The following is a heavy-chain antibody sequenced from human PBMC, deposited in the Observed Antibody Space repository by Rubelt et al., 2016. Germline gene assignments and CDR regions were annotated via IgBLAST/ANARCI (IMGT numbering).Heavy chain of an antibody. D-gene: IGHD6-19*01. Sequence: EVQLVESGGGLVKPGGSLRLSCAASGFTFSSYTMNWVRQAPGKGLEWVSSISSSSAYIYYADSLKGRFTISRDNANNSLSLQVNSLRAEDTAVYYCARAPGVGVAGTDNWGQGTLVTVSS. V-gene: IGHV3-21*01. CDR2: ISSSSAYI. CDR3: ARAPGVGVAGTDN. CDR1: GFTFSSYT. J-gene: IGHJ4*02.